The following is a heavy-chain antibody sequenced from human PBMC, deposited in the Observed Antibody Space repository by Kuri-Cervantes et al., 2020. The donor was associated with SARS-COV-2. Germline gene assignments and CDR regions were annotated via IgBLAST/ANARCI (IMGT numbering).Heavy chain of an antibody. Sequence: SETLSLTCTVSGGSISSSSYYWGWIRQPPGKGLEWIGSIYYSGSTYYNPSLKSRVTILVDTSKNQFSLKLSSVTAADTAVYYCARGGVVPVSVDYWGQGTLVTVSS. D-gene: IGHD2-21*01. CDR2: IYYSGST. CDR3: ARGGVVPVSVDY. V-gene: IGHV4-39*07. CDR1: GGSISSSSYY. J-gene: IGHJ4*02.